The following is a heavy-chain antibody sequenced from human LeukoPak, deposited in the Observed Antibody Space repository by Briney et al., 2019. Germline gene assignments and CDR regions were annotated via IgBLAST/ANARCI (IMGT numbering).Heavy chain of an antibody. D-gene: IGHD3-10*01. CDR3: ARDVIGSGSYYTVDPKPFDY. Sequence: TGGSLRLSCAASGFIFSSYTMNWVRQAPGKGLEWVSSITSGSSYIYYADSVKGRFTISRDNARNSLYLQMNSLRAEDTAVYYCARDVIGSGSYYTVDPKPFDYWGQGTLVTVSS. CDR1: GFIFSSYT. CDR2: ITSGSSYI. V-gene: IGHV3-21*01. J-gene: IGHJ4*02.